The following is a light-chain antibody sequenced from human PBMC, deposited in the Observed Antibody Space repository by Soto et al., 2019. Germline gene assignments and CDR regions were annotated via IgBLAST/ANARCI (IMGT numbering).Light chain of an antibody. CDR3: QQLNSYPIT. CDR2: AAS. J-gene: IGKJ5*01. CDR1: QGISSY. V-gene: IGKV1-9*01. Sequence: ESVTITCRASQGISSYLAWYQQKPGKAPKLLIYAASTLQSGVPSRFSGSGSGTEFTLTISSLQPEDFATYYCQQLNSYPITFGQGTRLEIK.